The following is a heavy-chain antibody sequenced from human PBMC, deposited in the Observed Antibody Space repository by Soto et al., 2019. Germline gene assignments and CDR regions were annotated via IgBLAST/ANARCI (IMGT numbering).Heavy chain of an antibody. CDR3: AKAYSGSYYSHNYFDY. Sequence: PGGSLRLSCAASGFTFSSYAMSWVRQAPGKGLEWVSAISGSGGSTYYADSVKGRFTISRDNSKNTLYLQMNSLRAEDTAVYYCAKAYSGSYYSHNYFDYWGQGTLVTVSS. CDR1: GFTFSSYA. CDR2: ISGSGGST. D-gene: IGHD1-26*01. J-gene: IGHJ4*02. V-gene: IGHV3-23*01.